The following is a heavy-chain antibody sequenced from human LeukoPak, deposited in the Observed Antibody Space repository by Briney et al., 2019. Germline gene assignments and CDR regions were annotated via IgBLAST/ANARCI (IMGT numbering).Heavy chain of an antibody. D-gene: IGHD3-3*01. Sequence: GRSLRLSCAASGFTFSSYGMHWVRQAPGKGLEWVAVIWYDGSNKYYADSVKGRFTISRDNSKNTLYLQMNSLRAEDTAVYYCARDFEAHDLRPIGYWGQRTLVTVSS. J-gene: IGHJ4*01. CDR3: ARDFEAHDLRPIGY. CDR1: GFTFSSYG. CDR2: IWYDGSNK. V-gene: IGHV3-33*01.